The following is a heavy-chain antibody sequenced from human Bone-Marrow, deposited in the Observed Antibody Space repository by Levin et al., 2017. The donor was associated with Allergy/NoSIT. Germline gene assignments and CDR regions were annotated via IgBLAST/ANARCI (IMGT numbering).Heavy chain of an antibody. CDR1: GFTVSSNY. CDR3: ARARYCSGGSCYGDAFDI. D-gene: IGHD2-15*01. V-gene: IGHV3-66*02. Sequence: PGGSLRLSCAASGFTVSSNYMSWVRQAPGKGLEWVSVIYSGGSTYYADSVKGRFTISRDNSKNTLYLQMNSLRAEDTAVYYCARARYCSGGSCYGDAFDIWGQGTMVTVSS. CDR2: IYSGGST. J-gene: IGHJ3*02.